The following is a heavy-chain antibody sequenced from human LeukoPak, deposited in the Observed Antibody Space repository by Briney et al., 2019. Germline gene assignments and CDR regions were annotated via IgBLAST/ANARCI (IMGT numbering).Heavy chain of an antibody. Sequence: GGSLRLSCAASGFTFSAFAMSWVRQAPGKGLEWVSAVSGSGRSTFFADSLKGRFTISRDNSKNTLYLQMNSLRAEDTAVYYCAKDQRCSSTSCYPIFDYWGQGTLVTVSS. CDR2: VSGSGRST. D-gene: IGHD2-2*01. CDR3: AKDQRCSSTSCYPIFDY. CDR1: GFTFSAFA. V-gene: IGHV3-23*01. J-gene: IGHJ4*02.